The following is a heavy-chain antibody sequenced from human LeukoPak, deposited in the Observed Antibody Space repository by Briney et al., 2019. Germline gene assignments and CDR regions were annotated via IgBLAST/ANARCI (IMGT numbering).Heavy chain of an antibody. CDR2: FYDSGNT. CDR1: GYSISSGYY. D-gene: IGHD6-13*01. Sequence: SETLSLTCTVSGYSISSGYYWGWIRQPPGKGLEWIGSFYDSGNTYYNPSLKSRVTISVDTSKNQFSLKLSSVTAADTAVYYCARHLFKRLPGIAAARRKDWFDPWGQGTLVTVSS. V-gene: IGHV4-38-2*02. CDR3: ARHLFKRLPGIAAARRKDWFDP. J-gene: IGHJ5*02.